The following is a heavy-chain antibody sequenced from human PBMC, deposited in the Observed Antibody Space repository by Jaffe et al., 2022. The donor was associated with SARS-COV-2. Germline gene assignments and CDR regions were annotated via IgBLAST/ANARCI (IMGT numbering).Heavy chain of an antibody. CDR2: IGSSGSYI. CDR3: ARDFLGYVIRGYGMDV. V-gene: IGHV3-21*01. Sequence: EVQLVESGGGLVKPGGSLRLSCAASGFTFTTYSMNWVRQAPGKGLEWVSSIGSSGSYIYYADSVKGRFTISRDNAKNSLYLQMNSLRAEDTAVYYCARDFLGYVIRGYGMDVWGQGTTVTVS. D-gene: IGHD3-10*01. J-gene: IGHJ6*02. CDR1: GFTFTTYS.